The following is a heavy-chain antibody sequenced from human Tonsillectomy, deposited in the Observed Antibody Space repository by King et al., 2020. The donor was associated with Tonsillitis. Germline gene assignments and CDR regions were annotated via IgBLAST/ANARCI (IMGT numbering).Heavy chain of an antibody. CDR1: GFTFGDYG. Sequence: DVQLVESGGGVVRPGGSLRLSCAASGFTFGDYGMSWVRQAPGKGLEWVSGINWNGDSTVYADSVKGRFTISRDNVKNSLFLQMNSLRAEDTALYYCARAGTRTFGEGCWGQGTLVTVSS. D-gene: IGHD3-10*01. CDR3: ARAGTRTFGEGC. V-gene: IGHV3-20*04. J-gene: IGHJ4*02. CDR2: INWNGDST.